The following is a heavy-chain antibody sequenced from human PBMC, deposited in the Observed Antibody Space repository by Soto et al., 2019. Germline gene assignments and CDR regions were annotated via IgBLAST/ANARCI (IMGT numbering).Heavy chain of an antibody. CDR1: GGSFSGYY. Sequence: QVQLQQWGAGLLKPTETLALTCAVYGGSFSGYYWSWIRQPPGKGLEWIGEINHSGSTNYNPSLKSRVTISVATSKNQYSLKLSSVAAADTAVYYCARARGVWIVVLVAASSAFFIWCQGTMVTVSS. J-gene: IGHJ3*02. D-gene: IGHD2-15*01. CDR3: ARARGVWIVVLVAASSAFFI. CDR2: INHSGST. V-gene: IGHV4-34*01.